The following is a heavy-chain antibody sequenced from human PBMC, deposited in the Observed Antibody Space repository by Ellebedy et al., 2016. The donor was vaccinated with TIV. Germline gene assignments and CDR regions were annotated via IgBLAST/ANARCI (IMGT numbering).Heavy chain of an antibody. CDR2: IDWDDDK. Sequence: SGPTLVXPTQTLTLTCTFSGFSLSTSGMCVSWIRQPPGKALEWLARIDWDDDKYYSTSLKTRLTISKDTSKNQVVLTMTNMDPVDTATYYRARIRGSGWYRDYYYYGMDVWGQGTTVTVSS. CDR3: ARIRGSGWYRDYYYYGMDV. V-gene: IGHV2-70*11. CDR1: GFSLSTSGMC. J-gene: IGHJ6*02. D-gene: IGHD6-19*01.